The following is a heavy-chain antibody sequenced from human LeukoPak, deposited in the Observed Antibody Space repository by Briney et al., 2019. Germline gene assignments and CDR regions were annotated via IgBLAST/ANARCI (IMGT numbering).Heavy chain of an antibody. V-gene: IGHV1-18*01. CDR1: GCTFTSYR. CDR3: ARDSLGIRGMDV. J-gene: IGHJ6*04. D-gene: IGHD3-16*02. CDR2: ISAYNGNT. Sequence: ASVKVSCKASGCTFTSYRISRLRQAPGQGLEWMGWISAYNGNTNYAQKLQGRVTMTTDTTTSTAYMGLRSGRSDDTAVYYCARDSLGIRGMDVWGKGTTVTVSS.